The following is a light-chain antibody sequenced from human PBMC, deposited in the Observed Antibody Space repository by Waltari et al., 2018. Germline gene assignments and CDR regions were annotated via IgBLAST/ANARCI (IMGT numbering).Light chain of an antibody. CDR3: MQSIQLPLT. CDR2: GVS. V-gene: IGKV2D-29*02. Sequence: DIVMTQTPLPLSVTPGQPASISCTSSHNLLYRDGKTYFYWYLQKPGPSPHLLIYGVSHRFSGVPDRFSGSGSGTDFTLNISRVEAEDVGLYYCMQSIQLPLTFGGGTKVEIK. CDR1: HNLLYRDGKTY. J-gene: IGKJ4*01.